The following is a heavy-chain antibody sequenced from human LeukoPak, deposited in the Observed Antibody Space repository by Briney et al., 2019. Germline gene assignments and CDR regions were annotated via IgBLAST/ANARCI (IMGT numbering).Heavy chain of an antibody. J-gene: IGHJ4*02. CDR1: GFSFGTYW. D-gene: IGHD3-22*01. V-gene: IGHV3-7*02. CDR3: ARGVRDSSGYYYFDY. CDR2: IKQDGSEK. Sequence: PGGSLRLSRAASGFSFGTYWMTWVRQAPGKGLEWVANIKQDGSEKYYVDSVKGRFTISRDNAKNSLYLQMNSLRAEDTAVYYCARGVRDSSGYYYFDYWGQGTLVTVSS.